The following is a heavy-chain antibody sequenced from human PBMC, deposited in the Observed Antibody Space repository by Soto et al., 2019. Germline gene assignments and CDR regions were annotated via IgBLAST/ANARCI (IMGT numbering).Heavy chain of an antibody. CDR3: AREIYDSDAFDI. CDR2: ISSSSSYI. D-gene: IGHD3-3*01. V-gene: IGHV3-21*01. J-gene: IGHJ3*02. CDR1: GFTFSSYS. Sequence: VQLVESGGGVVQPGRSLRLSCAASGFTFSSYSMNWVRQAPGKGLEWVSSISSSSSYIYYADSVKGRFTISRDNAKNSLYLQMNSLRAEDTAVYYCAREIYDSDAFDIWGQGTMVTVSS.